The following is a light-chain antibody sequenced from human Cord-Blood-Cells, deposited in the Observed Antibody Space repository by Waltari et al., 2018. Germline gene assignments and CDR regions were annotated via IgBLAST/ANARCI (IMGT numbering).Light chain of an antibody. CDR3: CSYAGSSSWV. J-gene: IGLJ3*02. CDR2: EGS. Sequence: QSALTQPASVSGSPGQSITISCTGTSSDVGSYNLVSWYQQHPGKAPKLMIYEGSKRPSWFSNRVSGTKSGNTSSLTIYGLQAEDEADYYCCSYAGSSSWVFGGGTKLTVL. V-gene: IGLV2-23*01. CDR1: SSDVGSYNL.